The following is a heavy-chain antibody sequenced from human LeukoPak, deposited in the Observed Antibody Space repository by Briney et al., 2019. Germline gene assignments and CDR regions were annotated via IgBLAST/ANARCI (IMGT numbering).Heavy chain of an antibody. CDR1: GFSFSSFW. CDR3: ARGGGLDV. D-gene: IGHD3-16*01. V-gene: IGHV3-7*03. CDR2: INHNGNVN. J-gene: IGHJ6*02. Sequence: GGSLRLSCAASGFSFSSFWMTWVRQAPGKGLEWVASINHNGNVNYYVDSVKGRFTISRDNAKNSLYLQMSNLRAEDTAVYFCARGGGLDVWGQGATVTVSS.